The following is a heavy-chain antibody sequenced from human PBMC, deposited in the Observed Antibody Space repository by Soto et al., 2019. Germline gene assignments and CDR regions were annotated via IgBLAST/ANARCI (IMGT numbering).Heavy chain of an antibody. J-gene: IGHJ4*02. CDR3: ASSAVFYIVATASYFDY. Sequence: SETLSLTCTVSGGSFSSYYWSWIRQPPGKGLEWIGYVYYSGSTNYNPSLKSRVAISLDTSKNQFSLNLSSVTAADTAVYHCASSAVFYIVATASYFDYWGQGTLVTVSS. CDR2: VYYSGST. CDR1: GGSFSSYY. V-gene: IGHV4-59*01. D-gene: IGHD5-12*01.